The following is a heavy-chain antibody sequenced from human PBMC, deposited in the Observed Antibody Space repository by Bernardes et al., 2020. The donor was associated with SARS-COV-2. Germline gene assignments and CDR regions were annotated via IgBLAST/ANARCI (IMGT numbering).Heavy chain of an antibody. CDR2: IYYTGST. J-gene: IGHJ2*01. V-gene: IGHV4-59*01. CDR3: ARTPVRGNNFGYSMGYFDL. CDR1: GGSISNYF. D-gene: IGHD3-10*01. Sequence: SETLSLTCTVSGGSISNYFWTWIRQPPGKGLEWIGYIYYTGSTNYNPSLESRITMSVDLSKNQFSLKLSSVTAADTAVYYCARTPVRGNNFGYSMGYFDLWGRGTLVTVSS.